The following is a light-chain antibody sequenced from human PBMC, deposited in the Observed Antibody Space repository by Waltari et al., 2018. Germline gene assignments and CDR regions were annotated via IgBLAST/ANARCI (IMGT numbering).Light chain of an antibody. J-gene: IGKJ4*01. CDR1: HDISNY. CDR2: DAS. V-gene: IGKV1-33*01. Sequence: DIQMTQSPSSLSASVGDRVTITCQASHDISNYLNWYQQKPGKAPQLLIYDASNLETGVPSRFSGSGSGTDFTFTISSLQPEDIATYYCQQYDNLSLTFGGGTKVEIK. CDR3: QQYDNLSLT.